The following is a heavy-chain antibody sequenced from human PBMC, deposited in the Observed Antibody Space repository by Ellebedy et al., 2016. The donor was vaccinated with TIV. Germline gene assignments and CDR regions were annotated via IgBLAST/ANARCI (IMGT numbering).Heavy chain of an antibody. CDR2: ISSSSSTI. V-gene: IGHV3-48*04. CDR3: ARHGYGDYEENWFDP. CDR1: GFTFRNYW. Sequence: GESLKISCAASGFTFRNYWMNWVRQAPGKGLEWVSYISSSSSTIYYADSLKGRFTISRDNAKNSLYLQMNSLRAEDTAVYYCARHGYGDYEENWFDPWGQGTLVTVSS. D-gene: IGHD4-17*01. J-gene: IGHJ5*02.